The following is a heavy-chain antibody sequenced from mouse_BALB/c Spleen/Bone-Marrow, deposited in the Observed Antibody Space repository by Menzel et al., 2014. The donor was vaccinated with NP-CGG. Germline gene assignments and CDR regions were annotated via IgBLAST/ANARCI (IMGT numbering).Heavy chain of an antibody. V-gene: IGHV3-8*02. J-gene: IGHJ2*01. CDR3: ARTHYYGWFDS. Sequence: EVQLQQSGPSLVKPSQTLSLTCSVTGDSITSGYWNWIRKFPGNKLEYMGFISYSGGTYYNPSLRSRISITRDTSKNQYYLQLNSVTTEDTATYFCARTHYYGWFDSRGQGTTLTVSS. D-gene: IGHD1-2*01. CDR2: ISYSGGT. CDR1: GDSITSGY.